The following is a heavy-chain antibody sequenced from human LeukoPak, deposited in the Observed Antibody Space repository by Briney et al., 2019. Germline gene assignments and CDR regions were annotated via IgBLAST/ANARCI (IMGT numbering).Heavy chain of an antibody. V-gene: IGHV4-34*01. Sequence: SETLSLTCAVYGGSFSGYYWSWIRQPPGKGLEWIGEINHSGSTNYNPSLKSRVTISVDTSKNQFSLKLNSVTAADTAVYYCARSRSGYSYDHAAFEIWGQGTMVTVSS. CDR2: INHSGST. D-gene: IGHD5-18*01. CDR1: GGSFSGYY. CDR3: ARSRSGYSYDHAAFEI. J-gene: IGHJ3*02.